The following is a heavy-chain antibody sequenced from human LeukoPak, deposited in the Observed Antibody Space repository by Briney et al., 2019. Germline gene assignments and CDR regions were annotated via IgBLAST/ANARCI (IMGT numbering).Heavy chain of an antibody. V-gene: IGHV4-59*01. D-gene: IGHD5-12*01. CDR1: GGSISSYY. Sequence: SETLSLTCTVSGGSISSYYWSWIRQPPGKGLEWIGYIYYSGSTNYNPSLKSRVTISVDTSKNQFSLKLSSVTAADTAVYYCARDGGYPLGAFDIWGQGTMVTVSS. J-gene: IGHJ3*02. CDR3: ARDGGYPLGAFDI. CDR2: IYYSGST.